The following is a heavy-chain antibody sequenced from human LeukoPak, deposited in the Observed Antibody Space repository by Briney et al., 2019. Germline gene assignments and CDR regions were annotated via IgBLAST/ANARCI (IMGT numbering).Heavy chain of an antibody. V-gene: IGHV4-4*07. CDR2: IYTSGST. CDR1: GGSISSYY. Sequence: SETLSLTCTVSGGSISSYYWSWIRQPAGKGLEWIGRIYTSGSTNYNPSLKSRVTMSVDTSKNQFSLKLSSVTAADTAVYYCARNIVVVPAAKGGYYYYMDVWGKGTTVTVSS. CDR3: ARNIVVVPAAKGGYYYYMDV. D-gene: IGHD2-2*01. J-gene: IGHJ6*03.